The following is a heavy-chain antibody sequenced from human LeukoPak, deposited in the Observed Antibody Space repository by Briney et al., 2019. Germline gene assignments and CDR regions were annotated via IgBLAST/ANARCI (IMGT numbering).Heavy chain of an antibody. CDR1: GFSFSSYG. V-gene: IGHV3-30*02. D-gene: IGHD2-15*01. J-gene: IGHJ4*02. CDR3: ARRDIVVVVSASDY. Sequence: GGSLRLSCAGSGFSFSSYGMHWVRQAPGKGLEWMAFIRSDGSNKYYADSVKGRFTMSRDNSKNTVYLQMNSLRVDDTAVYFCARRDIVVVVSASDYRGQGTLVTVSS. CDR2: IRSDGSNK.